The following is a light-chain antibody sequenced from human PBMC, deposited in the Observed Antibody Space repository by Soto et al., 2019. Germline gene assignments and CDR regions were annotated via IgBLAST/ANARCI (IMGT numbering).Light chain of an antibody. CDR1: SSDVGGYNY. V-gene: IGLV2-14*01. Sequence: SVLTQPASVSGSPGQSITISCTGTSSDVGGYNYVSWYQQHPGKAPKLMIYEVSNRPSGVSNRFSGSKSGNTASLTISGLQAQDEADYYCSSYTSSSTPVVFGTGTKVTGL. CDR2: EVS. J-gene: IGLJ1*01. CDR3: SSYTSSSTPVV.